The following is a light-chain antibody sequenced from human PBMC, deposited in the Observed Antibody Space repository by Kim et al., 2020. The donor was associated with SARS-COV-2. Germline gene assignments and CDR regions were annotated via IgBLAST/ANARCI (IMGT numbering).Light chain of an antibody. Sequence: EIVLTQSPATLSLSPGERATLPCRASQSVSSYLAWYQQKPGQAPRLLIYDASNRATGIPARFSGSGSGTDFTLTISSLEPEDFAVYYCQQRSIWPLTFGGGTKVEI. V-gene: IGKV3-11*01. CDR3: QQRSIWPLT. CDR1: QSVSSY. CDR2: DAS. J-gene: IGKJ4*01.